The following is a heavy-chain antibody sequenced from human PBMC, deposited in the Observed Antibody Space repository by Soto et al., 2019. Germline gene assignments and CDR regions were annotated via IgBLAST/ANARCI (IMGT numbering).Heavy chain of an antibody. Sequence: SETLSLTCTVSGGSVSSGSYYWSWIRQPPVKGLEWIGYIYYSGSTNYNPSLKSRVTISVDTSKNQFSLKLSSVTAADTAVYYCARDRGYSYAPAPTYYFDYWGLGTLVTVSS. V-gene: IGHV4-61*01. D-gene: IGHD5-18*01. CDR2: IYYSGST. CDR1: GGSVSSGSYY. J-gene: IGHJ4*02. CDR3: ARDRGYSYAPAPTYYFDY.